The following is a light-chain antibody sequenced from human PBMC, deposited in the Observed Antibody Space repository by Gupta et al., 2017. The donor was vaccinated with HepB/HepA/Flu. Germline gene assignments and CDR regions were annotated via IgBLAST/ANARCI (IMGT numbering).Light chain of an antibody. CDR1: QSVSSN. J-gene: IGKJ1*01. CDR2: RAS. V-gene: IGKV3-15*01. Sequence: EIVMTQSPATLSVSPGERATLSCRASQSVSSNLAWYQQKPGQAPRLLIYRASTRATGIPARFSGSGSGTEFTLTISSLQSEDFAVYYCQHLGKTFGQGTKVEIK. CDR3: QHLGKT.